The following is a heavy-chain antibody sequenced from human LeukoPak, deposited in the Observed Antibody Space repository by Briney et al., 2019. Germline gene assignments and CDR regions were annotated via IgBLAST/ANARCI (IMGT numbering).Heavy chain of an antibody. Sequence: GGSLRLSCVGSGFTFGSYWMSWVRQAPGKGLEWVADIKHDGSDHYYADSVAGRFTISRDNAKNSLYLEMSSLRAEDAAVYFCVRHPGSYNVLTGYSYYFDYWGQGTLVTVSS. CDR1: GFTFGSYW. D-gene: IGHD3-9*01. CDR3: VRHPGSYNVLTGYSYYFDY. V-gene: IGHV3-7*01. J-gene: IGHJ4*02. CDR2: IKHDGSDH.